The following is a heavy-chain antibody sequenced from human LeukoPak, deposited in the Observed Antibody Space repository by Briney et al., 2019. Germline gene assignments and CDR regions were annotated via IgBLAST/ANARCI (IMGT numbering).Heavy chain of an antibody. J-gene: IGHJ4*02. V-gene: IGHV1-46*01. D-gene: IGHD3-22*01. CDR2: INPSGGST. CDR1: EYIFTSYY. Sequence: AASVKVSCKASEYIFTSYYMHWVRQAPGQGLEWMGIINPSGGSTSYAQKFQGRITMTRDTSTSTVYMELSSLRSEDTAVYYCARDWFSDSSGYYPSPGFDYWGQGTLVTVSS. CDR3: ARDWFSDSSGYYPSPGFDY.